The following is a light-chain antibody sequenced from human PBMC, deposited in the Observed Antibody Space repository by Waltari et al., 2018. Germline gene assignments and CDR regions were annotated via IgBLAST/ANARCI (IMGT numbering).Light chain of an antibody. J-gene: IGKJ2*01. CDR3: QQYGRSPPYT. CDR2: GAS. V-gene: IGKV3-20*01. Sequence: EIVLTQSPGTLSLSPGERVTLSCRASQSVSSNYLAWYQQKPGQAPRLLIYGASSRATGIPDRFSGSGSGTDFTLTISRLEPEDFAVYYCQQYGRSPPYTFGQGTKLEIK. CDR1: QSVSSNY.